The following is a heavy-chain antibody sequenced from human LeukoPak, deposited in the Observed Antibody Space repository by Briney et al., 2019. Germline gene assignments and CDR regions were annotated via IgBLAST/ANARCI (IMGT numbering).Heavy chain of an antibody. CDR3: ARDLMVRGVVGFDY. CDR2: IYTSGST. J-gene: IGHJ4*02. D-gene: IGHD3-10*01. Sequence: PSETLSLTCTVFGGSISSYYWSWIRQPAGKGLEWIGRIYTSGSTNYNPSLKSRVTMSVDTSKNQFSLKLSSVTAADTAVYYCARDLMVRGVVGFDYWGQGTLVTVSS. CDR1: GGSISSYY. V-gene: IGHV4-4*07.